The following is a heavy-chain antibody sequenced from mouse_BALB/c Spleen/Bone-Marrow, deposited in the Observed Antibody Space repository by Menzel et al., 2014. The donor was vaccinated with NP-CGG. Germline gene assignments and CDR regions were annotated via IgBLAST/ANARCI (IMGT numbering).Heavy chain of an antibody. CDR3: AFYYYGSSLFAY. V-gene: IGHV14-3*02. Sequence: VQLQQSGAELVKPGASVKLSCTASGFNIKDTYMHWVKQRPEQGLEWIGRIDPANGNTKYDPKFQGKATITADKSSNTAYLQLSSLTSEDTAVYYCAFYYYGSSLFAYWGQGTLVTVSA. CDR1: GFNIKDTY. D-gene: IGHD1-1*01. J-gene: IGHJ3*01. CDR2: IDPANGNT.